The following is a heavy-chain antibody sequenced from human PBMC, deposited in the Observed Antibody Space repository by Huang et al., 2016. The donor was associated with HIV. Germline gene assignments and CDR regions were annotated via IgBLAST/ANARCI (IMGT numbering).Heavy chain of an antibody. D-gene: IGHD4-17*01. J-gene: IGHJ4*02. CDR1: GGTFSSYS. CDR3: ARVHGDYEDYYFDY. V-gene: IGHV1-69*13. CDR2: SIPIFGTA. Sequence: QVQLVQSGSEVKKPGSSVKISCRTSGGTFSSYSITWVRQAPGQGLEWIGGSIPIFGTANYPQKFQGRVTITADESTSTVYMELSSLKSEDTAVYYCARVHGDYEDYYFDYWGQGTLVTVSS.